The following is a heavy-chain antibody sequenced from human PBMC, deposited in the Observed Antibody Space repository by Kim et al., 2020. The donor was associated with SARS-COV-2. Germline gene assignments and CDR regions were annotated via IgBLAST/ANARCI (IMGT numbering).Heavy chain of an antibody. J-gene: IGHJ5*02. Sequence: SETLSLTCTVSGGSISSYYWSWIRQPPGKGLEWIGYIYYSGSTNYNPSLKSRVTISVDTSKNQFSLKLSSVTAADTAVYYCARQRTAGMAWFDPWGQGTLVTVSS. CDR3: ARQRTAGMAWFDP. CDR1: GGSISSYY. CDR2: IYYSGST. V-gene: IGHV4-59*08. D-gene: IGHD1-1*01.